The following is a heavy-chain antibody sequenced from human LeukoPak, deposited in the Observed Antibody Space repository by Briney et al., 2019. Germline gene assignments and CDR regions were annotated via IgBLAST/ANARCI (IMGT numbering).Heavy chain of an antibody. CDR2: IKQDGSEK. V-gene: IGHV3-7*01. Sequence: GGSLRLSCAASGFTSSSYCMSWVRQAPGKGLEWGANIKQDGSEKYYVDSVKGRFTISRDNAKNSLYLQMNSLRAEDTAVYYCARDRGSSGWYEFDSWGQGTLVTVSS. CDR1: GFTSSSYC. CDR3: ARDRGSSGWYEFDS. D-gene: IGHD6-19*01. J-gene: IGHJ4*02.